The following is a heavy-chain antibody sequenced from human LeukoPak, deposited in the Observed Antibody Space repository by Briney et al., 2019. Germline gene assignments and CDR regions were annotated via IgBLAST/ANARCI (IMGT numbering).Heavy chain of an antibody. V-gene: IGHV1-24*01. CDR3: ATLGPYQLLYFDY. J-gene: IGHJ4*02. Sequence: ASVTVSFKVSGYTLTELSMHWVRQAPGKGLEWMGGFDPEDGETIYAQKFQGRVTITEDTSKDTDYLELSSLRSEDTAVYYCATLGPYQLLYFDYWGQGTLVTVSS. D-gene: IGHD2-2*02. CDR2: FDPEDGET. CDR1: GYTLTELS.